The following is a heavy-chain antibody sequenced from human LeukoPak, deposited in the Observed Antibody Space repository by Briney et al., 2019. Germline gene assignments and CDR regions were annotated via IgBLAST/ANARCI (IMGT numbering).Heavy chain of an antibody. V-gene: IGHV3-7*03. CDR1: GFTFSSYW. CDR2: IIQDGSEK. CDR3: AKDFEYYYDSSGYAFDY. Sequence: LAGGSLRLSCAASGFTFSSYWMSWVRQAPGKGLEWVANIIQDGSEKYYVDSVKGRFTIYSDSTKNSLYLQMNSLRAEDTAVYYCAKDFEYYYDSSGYAFDYWGQGTLVTVSS. J-gene: IGHJ4*02. D-gene: IGHD3-22*01.